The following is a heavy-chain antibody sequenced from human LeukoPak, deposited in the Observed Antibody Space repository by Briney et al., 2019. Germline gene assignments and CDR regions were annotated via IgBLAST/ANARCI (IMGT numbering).Heavy chain of an antibody. CDR1: GYTFTDYY. CDR2: INPSGGST. CDR3: ARNYHDEYYFDY. V-gene: IGHV1-46*01. J-gene: IGHJ4*02. D-gene: IGHD5-24*01. Sequence: ASVKVSCKASGYTFTDYYLHWVRQAPGQGLEWMGIINPSGGSTSYAQKFQGRVTMTRDMSTSTVYMELSSLRSEDTAVYYCARNYHDEYYFDYWGQGTLVTVSS.